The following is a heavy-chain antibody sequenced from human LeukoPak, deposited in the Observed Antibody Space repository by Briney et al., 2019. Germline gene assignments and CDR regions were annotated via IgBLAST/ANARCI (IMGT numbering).Heavy chain of an antibody. CDR2: ISNSGNTI. D-gene: IGHD2-2*01. J-gene: IGHJ4*02. CDR1: GFTFSSYE. V-gene: IGHV3-48*03. CDR3: ARDASHCSSSSCYGHFDY. Sequence: PGGSLRLSCAASGFTFSSYEMNWVRQAPGKGPEWVSYISNSGNTIYYADSVKGRFTISRDNAKDSLFLQMNSLRDEDTAVYYCARDASHCSSSSCYGHFDYWGQGTLVTVSS.